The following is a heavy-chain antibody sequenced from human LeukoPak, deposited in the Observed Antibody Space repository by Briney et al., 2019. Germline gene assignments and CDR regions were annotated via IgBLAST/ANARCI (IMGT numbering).Heavy chain of an antibody. CDR1: GFTFSSYW. CDR2: IKQDGSEK. V-gene: IGHV3-7*01. CDR3: VRYSSSWSRNFDH. Sequence: SGGSLRLSCAVSGFTFSSYWMSWVRQAPGKGLEWVANIKQDGSEKYYVDSVKGRFTISRDNAKNSLYLQMNSLRAEDTAVYYCVRYSSSWSRNFDHWGQGTLVTVSS. D-gene: IGHD6-13*01. J-gene: IGHJ4*02.